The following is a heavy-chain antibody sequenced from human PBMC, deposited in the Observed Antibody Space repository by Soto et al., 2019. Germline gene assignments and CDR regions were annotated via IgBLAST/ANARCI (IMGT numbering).Heavy chain of an antibody. Sequence: PGGSLRLSCVGSGFTFDDYGMSWVRQVPGKGLEWVSGINWNSGSTGYADSVKGRFTISRDNAKNSLYLQMNSLRAEDTALYHCARAIDWGNSGSRGSFDYWGQGILVTVSS. V-gene: IGHV3-20*01. CDR3: ARAIDWGNSGSRGSFDY. D-gene: IGHD7-27*01. J-gene: IGHJ4*02. CDR1: GFTFDDYG. CDR2: INWNSGST.